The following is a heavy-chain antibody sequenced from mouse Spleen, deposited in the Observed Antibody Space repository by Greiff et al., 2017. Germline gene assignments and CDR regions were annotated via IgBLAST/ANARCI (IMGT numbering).Heavy chain of an antibody. V-gene: IGHV1-15*01. CDR1: GYTFTDYE. D-gene: IGHD4-1*01. CDR3: TRNWDVDY. J-gene: IGHJ2*01. CDR2: IDPETGGT. Sequence: QVQLKESGAELVRPGASVTLSCKASGYTFTDYEMHWVKQTPVHGLEWIGAIDPETGGTAYNQKFKGKAILTADKSSSTAYMELRSLTSEDSAVYYCTRNWDVDYWGQGTTLTVSS.